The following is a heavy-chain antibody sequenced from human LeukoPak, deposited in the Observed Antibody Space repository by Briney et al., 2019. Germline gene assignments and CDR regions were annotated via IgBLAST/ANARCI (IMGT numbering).Heavy chain of an antibody. V-gene: IGHV4-31*03. CDR2: IYYSGST. D-gene: IGHD3-10*01. Sequence: SQTLSLTCTVSGGSISSGGYYWSWIRQHPGKGLEWIGYIYYSGSTYYNPSLKSRVTISVDTSKNQFSLKLSSATAADTAVYYCARGVSTYAFDIWGQGTMVTVSS. CDR3: ARGVSTYAFDI. CDR1: GGSISSGGYY. J-gene: IGHJ3*02.